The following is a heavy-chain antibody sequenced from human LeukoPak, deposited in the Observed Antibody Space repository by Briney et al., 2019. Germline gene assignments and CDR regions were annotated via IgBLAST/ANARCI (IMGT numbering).Heavy chain of an antibody. Sequence: SETLSLTCTVSGGSISSYYWSWIRQPPGKGLEWIGYIYYSGSTNYNPSLKSRVTISVDTSKNQFSLKLSSVTAADTAVYYCARSSSGFPRPTMIVVATVGFDPWGQGALVTVSS. CDR1: GGSISSYY. CDR2: IYYSGST. V-gene: IGHV4-59*01. CDR3: ARSSSGFPRPTMIVVATVGFDP. J-gene: IGHJ5*02. D-gene: IGHD3-22*01.